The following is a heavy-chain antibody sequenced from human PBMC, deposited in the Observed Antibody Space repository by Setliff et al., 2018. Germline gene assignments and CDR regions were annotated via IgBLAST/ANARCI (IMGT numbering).Heavy chain of an antibody. Sequence: SVKVSCKASGGTFSSYAISWVRQAPGQGLEWMGGIIPIFGTANYAQKFQGRVTMTRDTSTSTVYMELSSLRSEDTAMYFCAKSGDYSNRGHFDCWGQGTLVTVSS. CDR1: GGTFSSYA. J-gene: IGHJ4*02. CDR3: AKSGDYSNRGHFDC. V-gene: IGHV1-69*05. CDR2: IIPIFGTA. D-gene: IGHD4-4*01.